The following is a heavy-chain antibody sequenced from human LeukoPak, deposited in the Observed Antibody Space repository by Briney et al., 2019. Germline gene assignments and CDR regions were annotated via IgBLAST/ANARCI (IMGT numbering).Heavy chain of an antibody. CDR1: GFTFSSYW. J-gene: IGHJ4*02. CDR2: IKQDGSEK. D-gene: IGHD3-22*01. V-gene: IGHV3-7*01. CDR3: ARDPNQYYHDSSGYYYGY. Sequence: GGSLRLSCAASGFTFSSYWMSWVRQAPGKGLEWVANIKQDGSEKYYVDSVKGRFTISRDNAKNSLYLQMNSLRAEDTAVYYCARDPNQYYHDSSGYYYGYWGQGTLVTVSS.